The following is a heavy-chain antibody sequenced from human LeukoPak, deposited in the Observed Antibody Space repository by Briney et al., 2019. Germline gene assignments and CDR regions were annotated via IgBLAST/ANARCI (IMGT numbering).Heavy chain of an antibody. V-gene: IGHV3-49*03. CDR1: GFTFGDYS. J-gene: IGHJ4*02. CDR3: TRDRIMTDF. CDR2: IRNKASGGTT. D-gene: IGHD2-15*01. Sequence: GGSRRLSCTASGFTFGDYSMTWFRQAPGKGLEWVSFIRNKASGGTTEHAASVRGRFTTSRDDSKSIAYLQMNSLKTEDTALYYCTRDRIMTDFWGQGTLVTVSS.